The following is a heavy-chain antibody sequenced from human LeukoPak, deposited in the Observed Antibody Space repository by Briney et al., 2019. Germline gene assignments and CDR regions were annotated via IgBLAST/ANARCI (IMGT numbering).Heavy chain of an antibody. CDR1: GGTFSGYY. Sequence: SSETLSLTCAVYGGTFSGYYWSWIRQPPGKGLEWIGEINHSGSTNYNPSLKSRGTISVDTSKNQFSLKLSSVTAAAPAGNYWARDYATDWFDPWGQGTLVTVSS. D-gene: IGHD4-17*01. CDR2: INHSGST. V-gene: IGHV4-34*01. CDR3: ARDYATDWFDP. J-gene: IGHJ5*02.